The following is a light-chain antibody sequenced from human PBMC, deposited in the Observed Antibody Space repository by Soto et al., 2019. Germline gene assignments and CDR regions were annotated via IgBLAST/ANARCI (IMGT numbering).Light chain of an antibody. V-gene: IGKV1-39*01. Sequence: DIQMTQSPSSMSASVGDRITITCRASQSIISYLNWYQQRPGKAPNLLIYGSFSLQSGVPSRFSGSGSGTDFTLTISSLQPDDFATYYFQQSYSTPYTFGQGTRLEIK. CDR2: GSF. CDR3: QQSYSTPYT. CDR1: QSIISY. J-gene: IGKJ2*01.